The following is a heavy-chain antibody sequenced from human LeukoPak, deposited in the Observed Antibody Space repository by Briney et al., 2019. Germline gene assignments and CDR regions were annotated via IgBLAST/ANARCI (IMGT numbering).Heavy chain of an antibody. V-gene: IGHV3-33*06. Sequence: GGSLRLSWAASGFTFGSFGMHWVRQAPGMGLEFVAGIWYDGTNTYYADSLKGRFTISRDNSKDTLFLQVSSLRAEDSAVYYCAKSPNIGNYYYYMDVWGKGTTVTVSS. CDR3: AKSPNIGNYYYYMDV. CDR2: IWYDGTNT. J-gene: IGHJ6*03. CDR1: GFTFGSFG. D-gene: IGHD2/OR15-2a*01.